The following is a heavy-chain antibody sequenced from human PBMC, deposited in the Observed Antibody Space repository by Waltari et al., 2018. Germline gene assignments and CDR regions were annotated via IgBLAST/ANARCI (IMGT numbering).Heavy chain of an antibody. D-gene: IGHD3-3*01. CDR2: IVPVFGST. CDR1: GGSLSDYA. V-gene: IGHV1-69*01. CDR3: ARGETYDLYALHV. Sequence: QVQLMQSGAEVKKPGSSVKVSCKVSGGSLSDYAISWVRQAPGEGLEWMGGIVPVFGSTKYAQKFQARVKITADESTDTAYMDLGGLGSEDTAIYYCARGETYDLYALHVWGQGTLVTVSS. J-gene: IGHJ3*01.